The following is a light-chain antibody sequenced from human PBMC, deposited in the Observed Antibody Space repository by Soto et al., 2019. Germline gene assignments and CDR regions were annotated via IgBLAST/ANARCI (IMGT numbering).Light chain of an antibody. CDR2: DAS. J-gene: IGKJ3*01. CDR3: QQYNNYPFT. Sequence: DIQMTQSPSTLSASVGDRVSITCRASQSISSWLAWYQEKPGKAPKLLIYDASSLQSGVPSRFSGSESGAEFTLTISGLQPDDFATYYCQQYNNYPFTFGPGTKV. CDR1: QSISSW. V-gene: IGKV1-5*01.